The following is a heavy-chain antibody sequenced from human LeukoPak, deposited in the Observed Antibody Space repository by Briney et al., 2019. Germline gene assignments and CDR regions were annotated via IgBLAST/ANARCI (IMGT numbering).Heavy chain of an antibody. V-gene: IGHV4-4*09. CDR2: IYTSGST. CDR1: GGSINSYY. D-gene: IGHD5-12*01. Sequence: SETLPLTCTVFGGSINSYYWSWIRQPPGKGLEWIGYIYTSGSTNYNPSLKSRVIISADTSKNQFSLKLSSVTAADTAVYYCAGGYSGYDHLFDYWGQGTLVTVSS. J-gene: IGHJ4*02. CDR3: AGGYSGYDHLFDY.